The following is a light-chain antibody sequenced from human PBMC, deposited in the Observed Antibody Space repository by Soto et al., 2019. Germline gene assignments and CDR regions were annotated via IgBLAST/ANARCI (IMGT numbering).Light chain of an antibody. CDR3: RQRSNWPPYT. CDR1: QSVSSY. V-gene: IGKV3-11*01. CDR2: DAS. Sequence: EIVLTQSPATLSLSPGERATLSCRASQSVSSYLAWYQQKPGQAPRLLIYDASNRATSIPARFSGSGSGTDFTPTISSLEPDDFAAYYCRQRSNWPPYTFGQGTKLEIK. J-gene: IGKJ2*01.